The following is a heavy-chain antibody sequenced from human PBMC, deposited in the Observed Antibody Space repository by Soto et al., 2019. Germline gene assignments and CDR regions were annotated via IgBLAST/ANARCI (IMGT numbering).Heavy chain of an antibody. CDR1: GFTFSSYG. D-gene: IGHD5-18*01. J-gene: IGHJ6*02. Sequence: GGSLRLSCAASGFTFSSYGMHWVRQAPGKGLEWVAVISYDGSNKYYADSVKGRFTISRDNSKNTLYLQMNSLRAEDTAVYYCAKAVQLWSYYYYGMDVWGQGTTATVSS. CDR3: AKAVQLWSYYYYGMDV. CDR2: ISYDGSNK. V-gene: IGHV3-30*18.